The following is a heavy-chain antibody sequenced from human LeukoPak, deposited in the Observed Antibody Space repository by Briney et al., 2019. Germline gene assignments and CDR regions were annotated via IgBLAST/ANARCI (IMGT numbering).Heavy chain of an antibody. J-gene: IGHJ4*02. CDR3: ATYDSSGYYFDFDY. D-gene: IGHD3-22*01. CDR1: GFTFSSYW. V-gene: IGHV3-7*01. Sequence: GGSLRLSCAASGFTFSSYWMSWVRQAPGKGLEWVANIKQDGSEKYYVDSVKGRFTISRDNAKNSLYLQMSSLRAEDTAVYYCATYDSSGYYFDFDYWGQGTLVTVSS. CDR2: IKQDGSEK.